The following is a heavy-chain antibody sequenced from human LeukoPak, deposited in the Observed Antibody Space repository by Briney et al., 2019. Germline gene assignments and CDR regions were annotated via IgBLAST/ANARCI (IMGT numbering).Heavy chain of an antibody. CDR3: ARASSWSGLDY. Sequence: GGSLRLSCAASGFTFSSYAMHWVRQAPGKGLEYVSAISTNGGSTYYANSVKGRFTIPRDNSKNTLYLQMGSLRAEDMAVYYCARASSWSGLDYWGQGTLVTVSS. CDR1: GFTFSSYA. CDR2: ISTNGGST. D-gene: IGHD3-3*01. J-gene: IGHJ4*02. V-gene: IGHV3-64*01.